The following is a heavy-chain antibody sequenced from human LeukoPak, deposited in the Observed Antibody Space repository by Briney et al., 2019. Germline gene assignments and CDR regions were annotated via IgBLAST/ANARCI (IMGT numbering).Heavy chain of an antibody. V-gene: IGHV4-39*01. J-gene: IGHJ4*02. CDR1: GGSISSSSYY. D-gene: IGHD3-22*01. CDR2: IYYSGST. Sequence: SETLSLTCTVSGGSISSSSYYWGWIRRPPGKGLEWIGSIYYSGSTYYNPSLKSRVTISVDTSKNQFSLKLSSVTAADTAVYYCARYDSSGYYLGKVDYWGQGILVTVSS. CDR3: ARYDSSGYYLGKVDY.